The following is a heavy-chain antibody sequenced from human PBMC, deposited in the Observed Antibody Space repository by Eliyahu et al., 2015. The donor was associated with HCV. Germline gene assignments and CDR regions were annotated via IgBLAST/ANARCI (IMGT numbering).Heavy chain of an antibody. V-gene: IGHV5-51*03. CDR3: ARSKFGKVKSSRYCSSTSCYIYYYYGMDV. CDR1: GYSFTSYW. D-gene: IGHD2-2*02. J-gene: IGHJ6*02. Sequence: EVQLVQPGAEVKKPGESLKISXKGSGYSFTSYWXGWVRQMPGKGREWMGIXYPGDSDTRYSPSFQGQVTISADKSISTAYLQWSSLKASDTAMYYCARSKFGKVKSSRYCSSTSCYIYYYYGMDVWGQGTTVTVSS. CDR2: XYPGDSDT.